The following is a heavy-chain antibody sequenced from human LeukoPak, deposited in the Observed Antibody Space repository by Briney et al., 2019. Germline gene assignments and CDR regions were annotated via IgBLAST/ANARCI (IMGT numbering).Heavy chain of an antibody. CDR2: IYSDGST. V-gene: IGHV3-53*01. J-gene: IGHJ4*02. Sequence: GGSLRLSSAASGFIVSGDFMSWVRQAPGKGLEWVSVIYSDGSTYYADSVKGRFTISRDNSKNTLDLQMTGLRAEDTAVYYCARERGRGRDSPWFDYWGQGTLVTVSS. D-gene: IGHD1-26*01. CDR1: GFIVSGDF. CDR3: ARERGRGRDSPWFDY.